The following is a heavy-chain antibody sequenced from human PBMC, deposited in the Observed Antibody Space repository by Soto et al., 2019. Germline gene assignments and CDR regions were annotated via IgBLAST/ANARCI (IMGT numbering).Heavy chain of an antibody. Sequence: QVQLVQSGAEVKKPGASVKVSCKASGYTFTSYYMHWVRQAPGQGLEWMGIINPSGGSTSYAQKFQGRVTMTRGTSTRTVDVELSSLRSEDTAVYYCARSIVVVPAAGRFSAFDIWGQGTMVTVSS. CDR3: ARSIVVVPAAGRFSAFDI. D-gene: IGHD2-2*01. CDR1: GYTFTSYY. CDR2: INPSGGST. V-gene: IGHV1-46*01. J-gene: IGHJ3*02.